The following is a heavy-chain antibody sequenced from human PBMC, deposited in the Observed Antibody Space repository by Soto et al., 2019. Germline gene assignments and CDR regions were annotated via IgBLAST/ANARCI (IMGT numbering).Heavy chain of an antibody. CDR1: GFTFSSYA. Sequence: QVQLVESGGGVVQPGRSLRLSCAASGFTFSSYAMHWVRQAPGKGLEWVAVISYDGSNKYYADSVKGRFTISRDNSKNALYLQMNSLRAEDTAVYYCARGGAHDAFDIWGQGTMVTVSS. CDR2: ISYDGSNK. V-gene: IGHV3-30-3*01. CDR3: ARGGAHDAFDI. J-gene: IGHJ3*02.